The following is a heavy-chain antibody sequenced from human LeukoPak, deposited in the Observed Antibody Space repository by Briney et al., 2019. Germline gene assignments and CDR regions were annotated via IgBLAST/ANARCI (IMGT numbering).Heavy chain of an antibody. CDR3: ARATGTWGHDGFDI. Sequence: GASVRVSCKAYGYTFMSHGISWVRQAPGQGLEWMGWISGDSTNTNYAQRLQGRVTMTTDTSTTTDYMELRSLRSDDTAVYYCARATGTWGHDGFDIWGQGTMVTVCS. V-gene: IGHV1-18*01. J-gene: IGHJ3*02. CDR1: GYTFMSHG. D-gene: IGHD3-16*01. CDR2: ISGDSTNT.